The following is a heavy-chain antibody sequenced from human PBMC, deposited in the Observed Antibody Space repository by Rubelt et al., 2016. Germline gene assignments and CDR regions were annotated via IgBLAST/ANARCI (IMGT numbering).Heavy chain of an antibody. V-gene: IGHV3-30*03. CDR1: GFTFDDYG. D-gene: IGHD5-18*01. J-gene: IGHJ4*02. Sequence: VQLVESGGGVVRPGGSLRLSCAASGFTFDDYGMSWVRQAPGKGLEWVAVISYHGGSTYYAGSVKGRFTISRYNSKNTLYLQMNSLRAEETAVYFCARDSGYKDTARDYCDYWGQGTLGTVSS. CDR3: ARDSGYKDTARDYCDY. CDR2: ISYHGGST.